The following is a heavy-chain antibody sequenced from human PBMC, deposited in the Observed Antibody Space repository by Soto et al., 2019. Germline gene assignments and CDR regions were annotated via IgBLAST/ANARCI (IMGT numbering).Heavy chain of an antibody. CDR2: IIPIFGTA. CDR3: ATPRLVSNYVSQDYYYGMGV. J-gene: IGHJ6*02. V-gene: IGHV1-69*01. Sequence: QVQLVQSGAEVKKPGSSVKVSCKASGGTFSSYAISWVRQAPGQGLEWMGGIIPIFGTANYAQKFQGRVTITADESTSTAYMELSSLRSEDTAVYYCATPRLVSNYVSQDYYYGMGVWGQGTTVTVSS. CDR1: GGTFSSYA. D-gene: IGHD4-4*01.